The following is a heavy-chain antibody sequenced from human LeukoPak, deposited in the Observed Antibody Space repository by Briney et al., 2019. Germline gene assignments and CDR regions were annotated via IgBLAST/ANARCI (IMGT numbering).Heavy chain of an antibody. CDR3: ARGFYDSRGYSNPFDH. J-gene: IGHJ4*02. CDR2: GYYTGST. V-gene: IGHV4-59*01. CDR1: GDSISSYY. Sequence: SETLSLTCTVSGDSISSYYWSWIRQPPGRGLEWICYGYYTGSTKYNPSLQSRVTISVDTSKNQFSLKLTSVTAADTAVYYCARGFYDSRGYSNPFDHYSQGTLVTVSS. D-gene: IGHD3-22*01.